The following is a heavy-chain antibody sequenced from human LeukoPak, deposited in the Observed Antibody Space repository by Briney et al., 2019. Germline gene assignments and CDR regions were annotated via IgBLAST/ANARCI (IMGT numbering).Heavy chain of an antibody. V-gene: IGHV3-21*04. CDR2: ISSSSSYI. D-gene: IGHD5-24*01. Sequence: GGSLRLSCAASGFTFSSYSMNWVRQAPGKGLEWVSSISSSSSYIYYADSVKGRFTISRDNAKNSLYLQMNSLRAEDTALYYCAKAGAYKAFDIWGQGTMVTVSS. CDR3: AKAGAYKAFDI. J-gene: IGHJ3*02. CDR1: GFTFSSYS.